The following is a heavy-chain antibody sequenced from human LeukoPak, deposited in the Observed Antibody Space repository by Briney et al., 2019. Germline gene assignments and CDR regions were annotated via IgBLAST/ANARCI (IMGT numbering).Heavy chain of an antibody. CDR2: ISYDGSNK. Sequence: GGSLRLSCAASGFTFSSYAMHWVRQAPGKGLEWVAVISYDGSNKYYADSVKGRFTISRDNFKNTLYLQMNSLSAEDTAVYYCARDGRPWLDRGYFASWAQGPLVTVPP. V-gene: IGHV3-30-3*01. D-gene: IGHD6-19*01. CDR1: GFTFSSYA. CDR3: ARDGRPWLDRGYFAS. J-gene: IGHJ4*02.